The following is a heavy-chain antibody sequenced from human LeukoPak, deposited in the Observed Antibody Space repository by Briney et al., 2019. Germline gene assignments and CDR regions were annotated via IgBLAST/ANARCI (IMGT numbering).Heavy chain of an antibody. D-gene: IGHD3-10*01. V-gene: IGHV3-30*03. CDR3: ARSLIMVRAYDY. Sequence: GGSLRLSCAASGFTFSSYGMHWVRQAPGKGLEWVAVISYDGSNKYYVDSVKGRFTISRDNSKNTVYLQMNSLRTEDTAVYYCARSLIMVRAYDYWGQGTLVTVSS. CDR1: GFTFSSYG. CDR2: ISYDGSNK. J-gene: IGHJ4*02.